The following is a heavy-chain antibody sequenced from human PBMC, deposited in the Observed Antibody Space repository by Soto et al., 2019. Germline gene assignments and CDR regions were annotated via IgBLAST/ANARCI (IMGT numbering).Heavy chain of an antibody. CDR2: ISWNSGSI. J-gene: IGHJ5*02. V-gene: IGHV3-9*01. Sequence: PGGFLTLSCAASGFTFDDYAMHCVRQAPGKGLEWVSGISWNSGSIGYADSVKGRFTISRDNAKNSLYLQMNSLRAEDTALYYCAKDGGYSSGRYGAWGQGTLVTVSS. CDR1: GFTFDDYA. D-gene: IGHD6-19*01. CDR3: AKDGGYSSGRYGA.